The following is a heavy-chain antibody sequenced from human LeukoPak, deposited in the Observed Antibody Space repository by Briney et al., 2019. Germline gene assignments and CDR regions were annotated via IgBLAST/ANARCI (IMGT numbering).Heavy chain of an antibody. CDR1: GGSISSSSHY. J-gene: IGHJ1*01. CDR2: IYYSGST. CDR3: ARHAEYFQR. Sequence: PSETLSLTCTVAGGSISSSSHYWGWIRQPPGKGLEWIGSIYYSGSTYYNPSLMRRLTISVDTSKNQFSLKLSSVTAADTAVYYCARHAEYFQRWGQGTLVTVSS. V-gene: IGHV4-39*01.